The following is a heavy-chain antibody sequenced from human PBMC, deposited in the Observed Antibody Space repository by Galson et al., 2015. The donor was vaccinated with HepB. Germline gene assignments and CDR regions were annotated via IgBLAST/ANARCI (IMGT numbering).Heavy chain of an antibody. CDR2: ISAYNGDI. CDR3: ARAQTGGPYNWFDP. CDR1: GYTFNSYG. V-gene: IGHV1-18*04. J-gene: IGHJ5*02. D-gene: IGHD1-14*01. Sequence: SVKVSCKASGYTFNSYGITWVRQAPGQGLEWMGWISAYNGDINYAQKFQGRVTMTTDTSTSTAYMGLRSLRSDDTAVYYCARAQTGGPYNWFDPWGQGTLVAVSS.